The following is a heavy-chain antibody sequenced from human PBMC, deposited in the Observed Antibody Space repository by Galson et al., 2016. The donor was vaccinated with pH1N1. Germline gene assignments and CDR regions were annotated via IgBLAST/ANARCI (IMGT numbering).Heavy chain of an antibody. CDR1: GGSISSDDYY. CDR3: ARDAATGTHLDY. V-gene: IGHV4-31*03. D-gene: IGHD1-14*01. CDR2: IYYSGRT. J-gene: IGHJ4*02. Sequence: LSLTCTVSGGSISSDDYYWSWIRQRPGKGLEWIGYIYYSGRTYYNPSLKSRVTISVDTSKNQFSLRLSSMTAADTAVYFCARDAATGTHLDYWGQGTLVTVSA.